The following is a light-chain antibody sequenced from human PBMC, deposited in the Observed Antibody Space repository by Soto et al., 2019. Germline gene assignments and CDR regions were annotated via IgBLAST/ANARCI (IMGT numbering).Light chain of an antibody. CDR2: EVS. V-gene: IGLV2-14*01. Sequence: QSVLTQPASVSGSPGQSITISCTGTSSDVGRYNHVSWYQQHPGKAPKLMIFEVSDRPSGVSNRFSGSKSGNTASLTISGLQADDEADYYCSSYTSSSTPWVFGGGTKLTVL. CDR3: SSYTSSSTPWV. CDR1: SSDVGRYNH. J-gene: IGLJ3*02.